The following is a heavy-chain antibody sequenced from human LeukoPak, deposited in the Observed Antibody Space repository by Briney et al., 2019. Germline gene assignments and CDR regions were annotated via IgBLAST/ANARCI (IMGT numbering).Heavy chain of an antibody. CDR3: ARDGTTHWFGEPQVDV. CDR1: GFTSSNYG. Sequence: PGGSLRLSCAASGFTSSNYGMNWVRQAPGQGLEWVALIWHDGSNKYHGDSVKGRLTISRDNSNNTLYLQMNSLRAEDTAVYYCARDGTTHWFGEPQVDVSGPGTTVTVSS. V-gene: IGHV3-33*01. CDR2: IWHDGSNK. D-gene: IGHD3-10*01. J-gene: IGHJ6*02.